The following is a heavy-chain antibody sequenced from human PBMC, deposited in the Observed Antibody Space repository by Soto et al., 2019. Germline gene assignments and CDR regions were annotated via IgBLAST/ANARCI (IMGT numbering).Heavy chain of an antibody. V-gene: IGHV4-30-2*01. CDR3: ARGDDDSYYHYWYFDF. J-gene: IGHJ2*01. D-gene: IGHD4-4*01. Sequence: QLQLQESGSGLVKPSQTLSLTCAVSGASISSGGHSWSWIRQPPGKGLEWIGYIYHSGSTYYNPSLRSRVTISVDRSKNQFSLKLSSVTAADTAVYYCARGDDDSYYHYWYFDFWGRGNLVTVSS. CDR1: GASISSGGHS. CDR2: IYHSGST.